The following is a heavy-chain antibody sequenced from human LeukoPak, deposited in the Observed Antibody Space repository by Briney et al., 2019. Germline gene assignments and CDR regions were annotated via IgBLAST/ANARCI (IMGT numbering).Heavy chain of an antibody. J-gene: IGHJ4*02. Sequence: GGSLRLSCAASGFTFSSYAMSWVRQAPGKGLEWVSAISGSGGSTYYADSVKGRFTISRDNSKNTLYLQMNSLRAEDTAVYYCARPPYYCGGDCSGLWGQGTLVTVSS. D-gene: IGHD2-21*02. CDR1: GFTFSSYA. CDR2: ISGSGGST. V-gene: IGHV3-23*01. CDR3: ARPPYYCGGDCSGL.